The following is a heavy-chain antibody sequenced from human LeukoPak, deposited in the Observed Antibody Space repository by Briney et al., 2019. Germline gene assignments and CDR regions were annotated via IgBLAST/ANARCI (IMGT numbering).Heavy chain of an antibody. CDR1: GFTFSGSA. CDR3: TLQDRVDY. V-gene: IGHV3-73*01. D-gene: IGHD2-15*01. Sequence: GGSLKLSCAASGFTFSGSAMHWVRQASGKGLEWVGRIRSKANSYATAYAASVKGRFTISRDDSKNTAYLQMNSPKTEDTAVYYCTLQDRVDYWGQGTLVTVSS. J-gene: IGHJ4*02. CDR2: IRSKANSYAT.